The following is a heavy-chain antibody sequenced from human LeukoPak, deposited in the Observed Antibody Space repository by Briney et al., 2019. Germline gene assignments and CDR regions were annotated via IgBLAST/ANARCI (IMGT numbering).Heavy chain of an antibody. Sequence: GGSLRLSCAASGFTVSSNYMSWVRQAPGKGLEWVGRINYKTNGGTADYAAPVKGRFTISRDDSKDTLYLQMNSLKIEDTGVYYCTTDHRTIYGVVLPDYWGQGTLVTVSS. CDR3: TTDHRTIYGVVLPDY. D-gene: IGHD3-3*01. CDR1: GFTVSSNY. CDR2: INYKTNGGTA. V-gene: IGHV3-15*01. J-gene: IGHJ4*02.